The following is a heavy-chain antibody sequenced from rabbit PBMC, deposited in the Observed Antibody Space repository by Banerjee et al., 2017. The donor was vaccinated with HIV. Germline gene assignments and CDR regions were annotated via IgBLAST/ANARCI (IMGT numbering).Heavy chain of an antibody. D-gene: IGHD4-1*01. CDR1: GFSFSRTYY. CDR3: ARDLAGVIGWNFAL. J-gene: IGHJ6*01. CDR2: IYAGSSGST. V-gene: IGHV1S45*01. Sequence: QEQLEESGGDLVKPGASLTLTCKASGFSFSRTYYMCWVRQAPGKGLEWIGCIYAGSSGSTYYASWAKGRFTISRTSSTTVTLQMTSLTAADTATYFCARDLAGVIGWNFALWGPGTLVTV.